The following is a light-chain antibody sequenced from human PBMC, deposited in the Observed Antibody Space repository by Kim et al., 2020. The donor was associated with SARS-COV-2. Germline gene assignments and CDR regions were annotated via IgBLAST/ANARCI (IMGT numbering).Light chain of an antibody. CDR2: EAS. V-gene: IGKV1D-12*01. CDR1: QDISSW. CDR3: QQTHSFPLT. J-gene: IGKJ4*01. Sequence: SASVGDRVTSTCRASQDISSWLGWYQQKPGKAPKVLIYEASNLQSGVPSRFSGSGSGTDFTLTINSPQPEDFATYYCQQTHSFPLTFGGGTKLEI.